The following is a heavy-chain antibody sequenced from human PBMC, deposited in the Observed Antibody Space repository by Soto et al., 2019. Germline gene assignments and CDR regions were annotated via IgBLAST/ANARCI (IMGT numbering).Heavy chain of an antibody. Sequence: PGGSLRLSCAASGFTFSSYAMHWVRQAPGKGLEWVAVISYDGSNKYYADSVKGRFTISRDNSKNTLYLQMNSLRAEDTAVYYCARDVRSARYCSGGSCYPDPWGQGTLVTVSS. CDR2: ISYDGSNK. D-gene: IGHD2-15*01. CDR3: ARDVRSARYCSGGSCYPDP. J-gene: IGHJ5*02. V-gene: IGHV3-30-3*01. CDR1: GFTFSSYA.